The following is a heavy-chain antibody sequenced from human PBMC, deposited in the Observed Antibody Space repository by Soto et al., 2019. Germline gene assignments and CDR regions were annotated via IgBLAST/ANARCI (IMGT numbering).Heavy chain of an antibody. CDR2: INHSGST. CDR3: ARVRAGCSSPSCYLED. Sequence: SETLSLTCAVYGGSFSGYYWSWIRQPPGKGLEWIGEINHSGSTNYNPSLKSRVTISVDTSKNQFSLKLSSVTAADTAVYFCARVRAGCSSPSCYLEDWGRGTLVIVSS. CDR1: GGSFSGYY. J-gene: IGHJ4*02. D-gene: IGHD2-2*01. V-gene: IGHV4-34*01.